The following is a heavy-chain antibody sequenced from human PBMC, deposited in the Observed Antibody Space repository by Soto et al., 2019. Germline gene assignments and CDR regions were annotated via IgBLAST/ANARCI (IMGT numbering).Heavy chain of an antibody. J-gene: IGHJ6*02. CDR2: IYYSGST. CDR3: ARGTGTTLYYYYYGMDV. D-gene: IGHD1-1*01. Sequence: KPSETLSLTCTVSGGSISSGGYYWSWIRQHPGKGLEWIGYIYYSGSTYYNPSLKSRVTISVDTSKNQFSLKLSSVTAADTAVYYCARGTGTTLYYYYYGMDVWGQGTTVTVS. V-gene: IGHV4-31*03. CDR1: GGSISSGGYY.